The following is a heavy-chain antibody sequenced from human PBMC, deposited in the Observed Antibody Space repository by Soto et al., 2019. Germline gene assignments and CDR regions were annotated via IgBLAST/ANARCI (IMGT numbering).Heavy chain of an antibody. D-gene: IGHD2-21*02. CDR2: IYYSENT. CDR3: ARDLWGYCGTDCYPLDV. V-gene: IGHV4-30-4*02. CDR1: GVSISSGDYY. Sequence: SETLSLTCTVSGVSISSGDYYWSWIRQTPGKGLEWIGYIYYSENTYYNPSLKSRVAISGDTSKNQFSLKMNSVTAADTAVYYCARDLWGYCGTDCYPLDVWGQGTTVT. J-gene: IGHJ6*02.